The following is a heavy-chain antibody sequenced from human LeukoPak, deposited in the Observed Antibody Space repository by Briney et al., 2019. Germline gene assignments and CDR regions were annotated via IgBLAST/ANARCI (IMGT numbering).Heavy chain of an antibody. Sequence: SETLSLTCTVSGGSISSYYWSWIRQPAGKGLEWIGRIYTSGSTNYNPSLKSRVTMSVDTSKNQFSLKLSSVTAADTAVYYCARGPYSYDSSGAFDIWGQGTMVTVSS. D-gene: IGHD3-22*01. CDR2: IYTSGST. J-gene: IGHJ3*02. CDR1: GGSISSYY. V-gene: IGHV4-4*07. CDR3: ARGPYSYDSSGAFDI.